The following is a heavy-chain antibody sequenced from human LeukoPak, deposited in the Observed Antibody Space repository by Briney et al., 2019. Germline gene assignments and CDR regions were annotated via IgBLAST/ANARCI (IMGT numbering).Heavy chain of an antibody. V-gene: IGHV4-39*07. J-gene: IGHJ4*02. CDR3: ASSDSSGYYVDY. CDR2: IYYSGSA. Sequence: SETLSLTCTVSGGSISSSSYYWGWIRQPPGKGLEWIGSIYYSGSAYYNPSLKSRVTISVDTSKNQFSLKLSSVTAADTAVYYCASSDSSGYYVDYWGQGTLVTVSS. CDR1: GGSISSSSYY. D-gene: IGHD3-22*01.